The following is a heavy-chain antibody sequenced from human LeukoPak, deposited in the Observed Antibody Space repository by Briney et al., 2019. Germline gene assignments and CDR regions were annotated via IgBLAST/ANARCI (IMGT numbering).Heavy chain of an antibody. D-gene: IGHD2-15*01. CDR2: IHHSGST. CDR1: GGSISSSNW. V-gene: IGHV4-4*02. Sequence: SGTLSPTCAVSGGSISSSNWWSWVRQPPGKGLEWIGEIHHSGSTNYNPSLKSRVTISVDKSKNQFSLKLSSVTAADTAVYYCARDCSGGSCYGAFDIWGQGTMVTVSS. CDR3: ARDCSGGSCYGAFDI. J-gene: IGHJ3*02.